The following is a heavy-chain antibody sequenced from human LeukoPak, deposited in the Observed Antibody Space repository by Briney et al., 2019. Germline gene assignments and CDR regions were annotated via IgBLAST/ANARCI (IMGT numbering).Heavy chain of an antibody. CDR3: ARAPDGYEAFDI. CDR1: GFTSGNYA. J-gene: IGHJ3*02. D-gene: IGHD3-22*01. Sequence: GGSLRLSCAASGFTSGNYAMNWVRQAPGKGLEWVSAIAGSGGNTYYADSVKGRFTTSRDDSKNTLYLQMNSLRAEDTAVYYCARAPDGYEAFDIWGQGTMVTVSS. CDR2: IAGSGGNT. V-gene: IGHV3-23*01.